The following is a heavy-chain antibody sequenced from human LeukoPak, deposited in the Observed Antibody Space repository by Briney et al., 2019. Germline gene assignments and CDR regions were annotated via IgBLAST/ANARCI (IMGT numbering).Heavy chain of an antibody. J-gene: IGHJ4*02. CDR3: AREGYYGSGSPPSLYFDY. D-gene: IGHD3-10*01. CDR1: GFTFSSYW. V-gene: IGHV3-7*01. CDR2: IKQDGSEK. Sequence: PGGSLRLSCAASGFTFSSYWMRWVRQAPGKGLEWVANIKQDGSEKNYVDSVKGRFTISRDNSRSTLYLQMNSLRPEDTAIYYCAREGYYGSGSPPSLYFDYWGQGTLVTVSS.